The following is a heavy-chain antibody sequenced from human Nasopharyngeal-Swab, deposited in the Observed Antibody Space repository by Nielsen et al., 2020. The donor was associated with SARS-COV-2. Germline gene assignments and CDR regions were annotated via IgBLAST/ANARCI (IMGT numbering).Heavy chain of an antibody. Sequence: GGSLRLSCAASGFTFSSYGMHWVRQAPGKGLEWVAVISYDGSNIYYADSVKGRFTISRDNSKNTLYLQMNSLRAEDTAVYYCAKPARITIFGVVPYYFDYWGQGTLVTVSS. CDR3: AKPARITIFGVVPYYFDY. V-gene: IGHV3-30*18. CDR2: ISYDGSNI. CDR1: GFTFSSYG. D-gene: IGHD3-3*01. J-gene: IGHJ4*02.